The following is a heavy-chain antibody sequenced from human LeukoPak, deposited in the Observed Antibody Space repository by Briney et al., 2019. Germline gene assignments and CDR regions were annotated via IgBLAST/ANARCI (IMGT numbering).Heavy chain of an antibody. V-gene: IGHV4-34*01. CDR2: INHSGST. CDR1: GGSFSGYY. Sequence: SETLSLTCAVYGGSFSGYYWSWIRQPPGKGLERNGEINHSGSTNYNPSLKSRVTISVDTSKNQCSLKLSSVTAADTAVYYCARGYSSSWFRGLRDYYYYMDVWGKGTTLTVSS. J-gene: IGHJ6*03. D-gene: IGHD6-13*01. CDR3: ARGYSSSWFRGLRDYYYYMDV.